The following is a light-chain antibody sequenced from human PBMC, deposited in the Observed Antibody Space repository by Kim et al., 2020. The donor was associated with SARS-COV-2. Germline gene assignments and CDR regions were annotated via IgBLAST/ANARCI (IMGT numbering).Light chain of an antibody. CDR3: SSYTTRNTLV. J-gene: IGLJ2*01. CDR2: DVS. CDR1: RGDIGAYNY. V-gene: IGLV2-14*03. Sequence: GPSLTISCTGTRGDIGAYNYVSWYRQYPDRVPELIIYDVSKRPSGVSDLFSASKSSTTASLTISGLQAEDEGDYYCSSYTTRNTLVFGGGTQLTVL.